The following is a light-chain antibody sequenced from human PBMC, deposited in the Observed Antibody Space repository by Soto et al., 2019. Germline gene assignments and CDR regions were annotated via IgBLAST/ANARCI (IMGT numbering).Light chain of an antibody. Sequence: QSALTQPASVSGSPGQSITISCTGTSSDVGSYNLVSWYQQHPGRAPKLIIYETTKRPSGVSNRFSGSKSGNTASVIVSGLQAEDEADYYCCSYAGSAAVLFGGGTKVTVL. CDR1: SSDVGSYNL. V-gene: IGLV2-23*01. CDR2: ETT. CDR3: CSYAGSAAVL. J-gene: IGLJ2*01.